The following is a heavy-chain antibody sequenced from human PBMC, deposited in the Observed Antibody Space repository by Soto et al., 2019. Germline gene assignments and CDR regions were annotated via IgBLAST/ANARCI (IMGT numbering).Heavy chain of an antibody. V-gene: IGHV3-23*01. J-gene: IGHJ5*02. D-gene: IGHD1-26*01. CDR1: GFIFENFG. Sequence: GGSLRLACAASGFIFENFGMSWVRQAPGKGLEWISSISVSGFKKYYADSVKGRFTISRDNSKSTVYLELNNLSAEDTAVYHCAKNQGVELVPLATVDWFDPWGQGSVVTVSS. CDR2: ISVSGFKK. CDR3: AKNQGVELVPLATVDWFDP.